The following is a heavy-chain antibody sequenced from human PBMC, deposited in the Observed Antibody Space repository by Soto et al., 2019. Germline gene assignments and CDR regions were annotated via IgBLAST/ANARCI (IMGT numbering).Heavy chain of an antibody. CDR3: TRSQHCSGGTCF. D-gene: IGHD2-15*01. V-gene: IGHV3-49*03. J-gene: IGHJ4*02. Sequence: GGSLRLSCTASGFTFGDYAMSWFRQAPGKVLEWVGFIRGTTYGGTTESAASVRGRFTISRDDSKSIAYLQMNSLKTEDTAVYYCTRSQHCSGGTCFWGLGTLVTVSS. CDR1: GFTFGDYA. CDR2: IRGTTYGGTT.